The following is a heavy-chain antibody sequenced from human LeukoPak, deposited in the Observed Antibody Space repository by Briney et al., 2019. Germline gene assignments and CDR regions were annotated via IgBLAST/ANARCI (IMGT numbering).Heavy chain of an antibody. CDR3: AKGSSSGWYGEGAFDI. CDR1: GFTFSDYY. D-gene: IGHD6-19*01. J-gene: IGHJ3*02. V-gene: IGHV3-11*06. Sequence: PGGSLRLSCAASGFTFSDYYMSWIRQAPGKGLEWVSYISSSSYTNYADSVKGRFTIPRDNAKNSLYLQMNSLRAEDTAVYYCAKGSSSGWYGEGAFDIWGQGTMVTVFS. CDR2: ISSSSYT.